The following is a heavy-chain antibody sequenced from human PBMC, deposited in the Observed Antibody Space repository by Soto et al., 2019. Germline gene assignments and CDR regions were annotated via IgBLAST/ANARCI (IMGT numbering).Heavy chain of an antibody. D-gene: IGHD3-10*01. CDR1: GDSLNNHY. Sequence: PSETLSLTCSVSGDSLNNHYWTWIRQSPGKGLEWIGNIYDSGSTNYSPALKSRVSMSVDTSKNLFSLKMNSVTAADTAVYYCARSSMVPVDSFDFWGPGTVVTVS. J-gene: IGHJ4*02. CDR2: IYDSGST. V-gene: IGHV4-59*11. CDR3: ARSSMVPVDSFDF.